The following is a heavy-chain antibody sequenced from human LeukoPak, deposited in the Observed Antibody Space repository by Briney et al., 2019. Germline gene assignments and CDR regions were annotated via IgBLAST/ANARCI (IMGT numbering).Heavy chain of an antibody. CDR2: ISYDGSNK. CDR1: GFTFSSYG. D-gene: IGHD2-15*01. V-gene: IGHV3-30*18. CDR3: AKDGGSDPDSFDI. J-gene: IGHJ3*02. Sequence: GRSLRLSCAASGFTFSSYGMHWVRQAPGKGLEWVAVISYDGSNKYYADSVKGRFTISRDNSKNTLYLQMNSLRAEDTAVYYCAKDGGSDPDSFDIWGQGTMVTVSS.